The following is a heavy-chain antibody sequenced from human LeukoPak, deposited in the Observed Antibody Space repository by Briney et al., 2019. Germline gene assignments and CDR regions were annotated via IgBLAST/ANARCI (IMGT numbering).Heavy chain of an antibody. J-gene: IGHJ4*02. Sequence: SETLSLTCTVSGGSISSYYWSWIRQPPGKGLEWIGYIYYTGTTNYNPSLNSRVTISVDTSKNRFSLKLSSVTAADTAVYYCARVNSAWYGALDYWGQGTMVTVSS. D-gene: IGHD6-19*01. CDR2: IYYTGTT. V-gene: IGHV4-59*01. CDR3: ARVNSAWYGALDY. CDR1: GGSISSYY.